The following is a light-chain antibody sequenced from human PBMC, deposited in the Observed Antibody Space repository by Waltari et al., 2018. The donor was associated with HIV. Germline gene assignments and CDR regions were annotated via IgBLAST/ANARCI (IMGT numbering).Light chain of an antibody. CDR3: AAWDDSLNHV. CDR1: TSNIGANS. Sequence: QSVLTQPPSASGTPGQRVTISCSGSTSNIGANSVNWYQQLPGTAPKLLIYNTNQRPSGVPDRFSGSKSGISASLAISELHSEDEADYYCAAWDDSLNHVFGTGTKVTVL. V-gene: IGLV1-44*01. CDR2: NTN. J-gene: IGLJ1*01.